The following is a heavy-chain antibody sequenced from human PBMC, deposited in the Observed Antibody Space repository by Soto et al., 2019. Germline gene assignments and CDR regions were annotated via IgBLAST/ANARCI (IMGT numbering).Heavy chain of an antibody. D-gene: IGHD4-17*01. V-gene: IGHV3-64*02. Sequence: EVQLVESGEGLVQPGGSLRLSCAASGFTFSNYAMHWVRQAPGKGLEYVSAISDNGFSTYYGDSVRGRFIISRANSKNALYLQMSRRRAEDRAVYYCASGPSTVATWLDYWGHGSLVTVSS. CDR2: ISDNGFST. CDR3: ASGPSTVATWLDY. CDR1: GFTFSNYA. J-gene: IGHJ4*01.